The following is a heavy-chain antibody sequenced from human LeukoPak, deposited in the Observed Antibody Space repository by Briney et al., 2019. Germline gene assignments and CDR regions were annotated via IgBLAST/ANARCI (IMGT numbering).Heavy chain of an antibody. CDR2: ISGSGGST. V-gene: IGHV3-23*01. CDR1: GFTFSSYA. D-gene: IGHD6-13*01. J-gene: IGHJ4*02. CDR3: AKEVSPGPKIAAADY. Sequence: SGGSLRLSCAASGFTFSSYAMSWVRQAPGKGLEWVSAISGSGGSTYYADSVKGRFTISRDNSKNTLYLQMNSLRAEDTAVYYCAKEVSPGPKIAAADYWGQGTLVTVSS.